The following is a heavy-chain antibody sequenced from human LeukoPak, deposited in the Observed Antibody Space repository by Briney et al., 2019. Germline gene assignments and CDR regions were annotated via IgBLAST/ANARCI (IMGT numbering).Heavy chain of an antibody. CDR2: INPTSGGT. J-gene: IGHJ4*02. CDR1: GYTFTGYY. CDR3: ARVYYYYDSSGILTLYFDY. V-gene: IGHV1-2*04. Sequence: GASVKVSCKASGYTFTGYYMHWVRQAPGQGLEWMGWINPTSGGTNYAQKFQGWVTMTRDTSISTAYMELSRLRSDDTAVYYCARVYYYYDSSGILTLYFDYWGQGTLVTVSS. D-gene: IGHD3-22*01.